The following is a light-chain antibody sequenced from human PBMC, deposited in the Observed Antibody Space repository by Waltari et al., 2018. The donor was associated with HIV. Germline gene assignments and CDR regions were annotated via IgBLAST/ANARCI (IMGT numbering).Light chain of an antibody. Sequence: QSVLTQSPSTSASPGQRVTIPCSGTSSNIGNTFVSWYQRLPGTAPKLLIFRNNQRPSGVPDRFSGSKSDTSASLVISVLRSEDEAEYFCAVWDGSLSAWLFGGGTKVAVL. CDR3: AVWDGSLSAWL. CDR2: RNN. CDR1: SSNIGNTF. J-gene: IGLJ3*02. V-gene: IGLV1-47*01.